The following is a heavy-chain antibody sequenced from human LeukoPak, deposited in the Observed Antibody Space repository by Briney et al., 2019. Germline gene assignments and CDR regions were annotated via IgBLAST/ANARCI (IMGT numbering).Heavy chain of an antibody. CDR3: ASSSTGYSSSWPLDY. J-gene: IGHJ4*02. Sequence: ASVKVSCKASGYTFTGYYMHWVRQAPGQGLEWMGWINPNSGGTNYAQKFQGRVTMTRDTSISTAYMELSRLRSDDTAVYYCASSSTGYSSSWPLDYWGQGTLVTVSS. V-gene: IGHV1-2*02. D-gene: IGHD6-13*01. CDR2: INPNSGGT. CDR1: GYTFTGYY.